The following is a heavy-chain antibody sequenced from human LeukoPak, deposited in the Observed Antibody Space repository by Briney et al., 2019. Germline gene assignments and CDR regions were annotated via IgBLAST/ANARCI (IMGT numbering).Heavy chain of an antibody. CDR3: TSTWELPTFDY. CDR2: IKSKTDGGTT. Sequence: GGSLRLSCAASGFTFSSYSMNWVRQAPGKGLEWVGRIKSKTDGGTTDYAAPVKGRFTISRDDSKNTLYLQMNSLKTEDTAVYYCTSTWELPTFDYWGQGTLVTVSS. J-gene: IGHJ4*02. CDR1: GFTFSSYS. D-gene: IGHD1-26*01. V-gene: IGHV3-15*01.